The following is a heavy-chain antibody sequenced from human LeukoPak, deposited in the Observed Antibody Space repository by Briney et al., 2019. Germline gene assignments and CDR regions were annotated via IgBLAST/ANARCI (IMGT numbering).Heavy chain of an antibody. V-gene: IGHV4-30-4*08. CDR2: IYYRGST. J-gene: IGHJ4*02. CDR3: ARAHVDTAPPFDY. Sequence: SETLSLTCTVSGGSISSGDYYWRWLRQPPGTGLEWIGYIYYRGSTYYNPSLKSRVSISVDTSKNQFSLKLSSVTAADTAVYYCARAHVDTAPPFDYWGQGTLVTVSS. CDR1: GGSISSGDYY. D-gene: IGHD5-18*01.